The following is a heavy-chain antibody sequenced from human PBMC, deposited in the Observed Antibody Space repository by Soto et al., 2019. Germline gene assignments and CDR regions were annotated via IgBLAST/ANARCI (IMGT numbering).Heavy chain of an antibody. Sequence: EVQLLESGGGLVQPGGSLRLSCAASGFTFSSYAMSWVRQAPGKGLEWVSAISGSGGSTYYADSVKGRFTISRDNSKNTLYLQMNSLRAEDTAVYYCARDLDHGGTNPNWFDPWGQGTLVTVSS. CDR2: ISGSGGST. V-gene: IGHV3-23*01. J-gene: IGHJ5*02. CDR1: GFTFSSYA. D-gene: IGHD1-1*01. CDR3: ARDLDHGGTNPNWFDP.